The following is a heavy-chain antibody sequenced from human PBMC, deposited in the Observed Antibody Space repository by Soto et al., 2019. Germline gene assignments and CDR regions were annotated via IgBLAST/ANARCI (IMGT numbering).Heavy chain of an antibody. CDR2: IYYTGST. V-gene: IGHV4-59*01. CDR3: ARDSRVPT. Sequence: PSETLSLSCTVSVDSSTKYYWSWIRQPPGKGLEWVGNIYYTGSTNYNPSLKSRVTISIDTSKNQFSLRLSSVTAADTAVYYCARDSRVPTWGQGTLVTVSS. J-gene: IGHJ5*02. CDR1: VDSSTKYY.